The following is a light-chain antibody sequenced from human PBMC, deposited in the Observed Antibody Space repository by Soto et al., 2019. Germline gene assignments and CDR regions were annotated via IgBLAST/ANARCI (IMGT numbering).Light chain of an antibody. CDR2: GAS. V-gene: IGKV3-15*01. CDR1: QSVSSN. Sequence: EIVMTQSPATLSVSPGERATLSCRASQSVSSNLAGYQQKPCQAPRLLIYGASTRATGIPARFSGSESGTEFTLTISSLQSEDFAVYYCQQYNNWLGTFGQGTKVQIK. CDR3: QQYNNWLGT. J-gene: IGKJ1*01.